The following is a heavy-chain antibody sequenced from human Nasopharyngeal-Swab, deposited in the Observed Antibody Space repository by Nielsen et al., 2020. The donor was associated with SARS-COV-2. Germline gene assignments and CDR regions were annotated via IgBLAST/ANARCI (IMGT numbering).Heavy chain of an antibody. CDR2: IYYSGST. Sequence: SETLSLTCTVSGGSISSYYWSWIRQPPGKGLEWIGYIYYSGSTNYNPSLKSRVTISVDTSKNQFSLKLSPVTAADTAVYYCARVGTYYYDSSGYYPTPSFDYWGQGTLVTVSS. V-gene: IGHV4-59*01. D-gene: IGHD3-22*01. CDR1: GGSISSYY. J-gene: IGHJ4*02. CDR3: ARVGTYYYDSSGYYPTPSFDY.